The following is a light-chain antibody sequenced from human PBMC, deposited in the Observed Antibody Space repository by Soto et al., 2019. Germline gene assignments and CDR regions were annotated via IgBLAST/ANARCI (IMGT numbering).Light chain of an antibody. CDR2: AAS. CDR1: QSTSIY. J-gene: IGKJ2*01. Sequence: DIQMTQSPSSLSASVGDRVTITCRAGQSTSIYVNWYQQKPGKAPKLLIYAASSLQSGVPSRFIGSESGTDFTLTISSLQPEDFANYYCQQSYSTPYTFGQGTKLEIK. V-gene: IGKV1-39*01. CDR3: QQSYSTPYT.